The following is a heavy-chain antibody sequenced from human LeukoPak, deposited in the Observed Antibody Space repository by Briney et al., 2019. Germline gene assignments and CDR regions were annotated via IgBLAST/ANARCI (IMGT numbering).Heavy chain of an antibody. V-gene: IGHV1-69*05. CDR1: GGTFISYA. CDR2: IIPIFGTA. CDR3: ARGACSSTSCYAVGYWFDP. Sequence: ASVRVSCKASGGTFISYAICWVRQAPGQGREWMGGIIPIFGTANYAQKFQGRVTITTDESTSTAYMELSSLRSEDTAVYYCARGACSSTSCYAVGYWFDPWGQGTLVTVSS. D-gene: IGHD2-2*01. J-gene: IGHJ5*02.